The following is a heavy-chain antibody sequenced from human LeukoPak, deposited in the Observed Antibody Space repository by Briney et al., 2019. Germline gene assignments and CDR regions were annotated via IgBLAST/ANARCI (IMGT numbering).Heavy chain of an antibody. CDR2: IYYSGST. CDR3: AREGAARNFDY. Sequence: SETLSLTCTVSGGSISSYYWSWIRQPPGKGLEWIGYIYYSGSTNYNPSLKSRVTIPVDTSQNQFSLKLSSVTAADTAVYYCAREGAARNFDYWGQGILVTVSS. CDR1: GGSISSYY. D-gene: IGHD6-6*01. V-gene: IGHV4-59*12. J-gene: IGHJ4*02.